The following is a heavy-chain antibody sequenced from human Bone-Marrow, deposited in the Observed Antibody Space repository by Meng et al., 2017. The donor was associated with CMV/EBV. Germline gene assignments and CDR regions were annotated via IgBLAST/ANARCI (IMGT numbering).Heavy chain of an antibody. CDR3: TKDVPYSGGALDY. Sequence: GESLKISCAASGFTFSNAWMSWVRQAPGKGLEWVGRIKSKTDGGTTDYAAPVKGRFTISRDDSKNTLYLQMNSLKTEDTAVYYCTKDVPYSGGALDYCGRGTLVTVSS. CDR1: GFTFSNAW. J-gene: IGHJ4*02. V-gene: IGHV3-15*01. D-gene: IGHD3-10*01. CDR2: IKSKTDGGTT.